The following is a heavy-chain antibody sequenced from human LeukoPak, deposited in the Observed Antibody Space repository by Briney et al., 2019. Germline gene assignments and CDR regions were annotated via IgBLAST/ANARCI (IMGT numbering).Heavy chain of an antibody. J-gene: IGHJ4*02. CDR3: ARGYYYYDSSGYFDY. V-gene: IGHV3-30-3*01. CDR1: GFTFSSYA. Sequence: PGGSLRLSCAASGFTFSSYAMHWVRQAPGKGLEWVAVISYDGSNKYYADSVKGRFTISRDNSKNTLYLQMNSLRAEDTAVYCCARGYYYYDSSGYFDYWGQGNLVTVSS. CDR2: ISYDGSNK. D-gene: IGHD3-22*01.